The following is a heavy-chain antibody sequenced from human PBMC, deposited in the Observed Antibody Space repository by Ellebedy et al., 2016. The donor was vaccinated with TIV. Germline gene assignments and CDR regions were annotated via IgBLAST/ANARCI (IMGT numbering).Heavy chain of an antibody. CDR1: GFTFTSYA. CDR3: AKHLWFGDADY. Sequence: GESLKISXAASGFTFTSYAMSWVRQAPGKGPEWVSVISDSGGSTYYADSVKGRFTISRDNSKNTPYLQMNSLRAEYTAVYYCAKHLWFGDADYWGQGTLVTVSS. V-gene: IGHV3-23*01. J-gene: IGHJ4*02. D-gene: IGHD3-10*01. CDR2: ISDSGGST.